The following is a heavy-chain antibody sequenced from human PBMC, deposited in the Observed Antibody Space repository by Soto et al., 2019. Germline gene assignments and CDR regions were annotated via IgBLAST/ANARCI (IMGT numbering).Heavy chain of an antibody. CDR3: AKMTSDSYGRNYGLDV. CDR1: GFTFSDSA. V-gene: IGHV3-23*01. CDR2: LTYNGASP. Sequence: PGGSLRICCVASGFTFSDSAMSWVRQAPGGGLEWVSALTYNGASPYYADSVKGRFTISRDNSKKTLFLQMNSLRAEDTALYYCAKMTSDSYGRNYGLDVWGQGTTVTVSS. J-gene: IGHJ6*02. D-gene: IGHD5-18*01.